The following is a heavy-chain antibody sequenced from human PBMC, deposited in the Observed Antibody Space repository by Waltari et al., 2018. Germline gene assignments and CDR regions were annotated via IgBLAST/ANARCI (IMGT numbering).Heavy chain of an antibody. CDR2: ISYGGSNK. J-gene: IGHJ4*02. D-gene: IGHD6-13*01. CDR1: GFTFSSYG. Sequence: QVQLVESGGGVVQPGRSLRLSCAASGFTFSSYGMHWVRQAPGKGLEWVAVISYGGSNKYYADSVKGRFTISRDNSKNTLYLQMNSLRAEDTAVYYCAKSGGAAAGISDYWGQGTLVTVSS. V-gene: IGHV3-30*18. CDR3: AKSGGAAAGISDY.